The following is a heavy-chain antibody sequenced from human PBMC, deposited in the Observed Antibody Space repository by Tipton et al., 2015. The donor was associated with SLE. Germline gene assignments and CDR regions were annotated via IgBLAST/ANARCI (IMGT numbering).Heavy chain of an antibody. CDR1: GGSISSGGYY. CDR2: IYYSGST. J-gene: IGHJ6*02. D-gene: IGHD3-3*01. CDR3: ARGYDFWSGYTLAYYYGMDV. Sequence: TLSLTCTVSGGSISSGGYYWSWIRQHPGKGLEWIGYIYYSGSTYYNPSLKSRVTISVDTSKNQFSLKLSSVTAADTAVYYCARGYDFWSGYTLAYYYGMDVWGQGTTVTVSS. V-gene: IGHV4-31*03.